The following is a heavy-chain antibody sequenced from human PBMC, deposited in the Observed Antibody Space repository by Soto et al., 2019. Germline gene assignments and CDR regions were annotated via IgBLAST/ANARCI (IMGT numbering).Heavy chain of an antibody. D-gene: IGHD6-13*01. CDR3: TPLRSSRRDY. CDR2: IKSKTDGGTT. V-gene: IGHV3-15*01. J-gene: IGHJ4*02. CDR1: GFTFSKAW. Sequence: EVQLVESGGGLVKPGGSLRLSCAGSGFTFSKAWMGWVRQAPGKGPEWIGRIKSKTDGGTTEYAAPVKGRFTISRDASVTPLYLQMNSLKNEDTATYYCTPLRSSRRDYWGQGTLVIVS.